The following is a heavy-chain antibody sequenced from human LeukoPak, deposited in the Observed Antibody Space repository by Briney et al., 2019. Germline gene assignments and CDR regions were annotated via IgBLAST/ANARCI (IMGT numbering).Heavy chain of an antibody. CDR2: LSYDGSFQ. CDR1: GFTFSNYV. J-gene: IGHJ4*02. V-gene: IGHV3-30*04. D-gene: IGHD6-19*01. Sequence: GGSLRLSCAASGFTFSNYVMHWVRQAPGKGLEWVALLSYDGSFQYYADSVKGRFTISRDNSKNTLYLQMNSLLTEDTTVYYCARDRFAYSSGPDYWGQGTLVTVSS. CDR3: ARDRFAYSSGPDY.